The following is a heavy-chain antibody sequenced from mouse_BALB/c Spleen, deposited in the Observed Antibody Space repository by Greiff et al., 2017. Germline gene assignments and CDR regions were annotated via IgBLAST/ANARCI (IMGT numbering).Heavy chain of an antibody. CDR2: ISSGGGST. D-gene: IGHD1-3*01. Sequence: DVKLVESGGGLVKPGGSLKLSCAASGFAFSSYDMSWVRQTPEKRLEWVAYISSGGGSTYYPDTVKGRFTISRDNAKNTLYLQMSSLKSEDTAMYYCARLKYALFAYWGQGTLVTVSA. CDR1: GFAFSSYD. J-gene: IGHJ3*01. CDR3: ARLKYALFAY. V-gene: IGHV5-12-1*01.